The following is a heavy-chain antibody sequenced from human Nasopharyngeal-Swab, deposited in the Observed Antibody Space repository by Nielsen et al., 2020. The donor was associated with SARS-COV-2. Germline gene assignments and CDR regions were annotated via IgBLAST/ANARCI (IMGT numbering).Heavy chain of an antibody. D-gene: IGHD6-6*01. V-gene: IGHV1-58*01. Sequence: SVKVSCKASGFTFTSSAVQWVRQARGHRLEWIGWIVVGSGKTNYAQKFQERVTITRDMSTSTAYMELSSLRSEDTAVYYCAAGGTGAARPYYYYGMDVWGQGTTVTVSS. CDR3: AAGGTGAARPYYYYGMDV. CDR2: IVVGSGKT. CDR1: GFTFTSSA. J-gene: IGHJ6*02.